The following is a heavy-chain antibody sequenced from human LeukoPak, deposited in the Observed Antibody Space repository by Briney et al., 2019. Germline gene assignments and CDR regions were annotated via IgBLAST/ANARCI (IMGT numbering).Heavy chain of an antibody. CDR3: ARVLSGTGDY. V-gene: IGHV3-21*01. CDR2: ISSSSSYI. Sequence: GGSLRLSCAASEFTFSTYAMSWVRQAPGKGLEWVSSISSSSSYIYYADSVKGRFTISRDNAKNSLYLQMNSLRAEDTAVYYCARVLSGTGDYWGQGTLVTVSS. CDR1: EFTFSTYA. J-gene: IGHJ4*02. D-gene: IGHD3-3*01.